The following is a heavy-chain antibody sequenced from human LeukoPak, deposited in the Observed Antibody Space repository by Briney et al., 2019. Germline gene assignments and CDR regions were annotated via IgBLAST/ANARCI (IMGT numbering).Heavy chain of an antibody. CDR1: GGSISSSSYY. Sequence: PSETLSLTCTVSGGSISSSSYYWGWIRQPPGKGLEWIGYIYYSGSTYYNPSLKSRVTMSVDTSKNQFSLKLSSVTAADTAVYYCARLERWRYNWFDPWGQGTLVTVPS. D-gene: IGHD1-1*01. CDR2: IYYSGST. CDR3: ARLERWRYNWFDP. J-gene: IGHJ5*02. V-gene: IGHV4-39*01.